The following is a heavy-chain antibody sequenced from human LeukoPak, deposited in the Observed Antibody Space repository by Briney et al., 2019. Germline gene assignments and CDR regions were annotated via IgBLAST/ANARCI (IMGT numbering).Heavy chain of an antibody. CDR1: GRSMSSYY. Sequence: PSETLSLTCTVSGRSMSSYYWSWIRQPPGKGLEWIRYIYYSGSTNYNPSLKSRVTISVDTSKNQFSLKLSSVTAADTAVYYCARGDRGVTLVWYFDLWGRGTLVTVSS. CDR3: ARGDRGVTLVWYFDL. D-gene: IGHD3-10*01. V-gene: IGHV4-59*01. CDR2: IYYSGST. J-gene: IGHJ2*01.